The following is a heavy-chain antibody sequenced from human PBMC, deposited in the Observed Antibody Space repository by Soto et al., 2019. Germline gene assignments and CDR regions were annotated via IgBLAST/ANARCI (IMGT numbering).Heavy chain of an antibody. CDR1: GFTFSWYN. V-gene: IGHV3-21*01. D-gene: IGHD3-22*01. CDR2: ISSSSTYI. Sequence: GGSLRLSCAASGFTFSWYNMNWVRQAPGKGLEWVSSISSSSTYIDYADSVEGRFAISRDNAKNSLYLQMNSLRAEDTAVYYCVPYYFESLDYWGQGTLVTVSS. CDR3: VPYYFESLDY. J-gene: IGHJ4*02.